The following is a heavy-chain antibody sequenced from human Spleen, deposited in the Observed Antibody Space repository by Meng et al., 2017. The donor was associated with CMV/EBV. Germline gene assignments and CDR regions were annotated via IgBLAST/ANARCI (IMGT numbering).Heavy chain of an antibody. D-gene: IGHD4-23*01. CDR2: ISSSSSYT. CDR1: GFTFSDYY. Sequence: VRVVGSGGGLVKPGGSLRLSCAASGFTFSDYYMSWIRQAPGKGLEWVSYISSSSSYTNYADSVKGRFTISRDDSRNTLYLYMNSLKTEDTAVYYCTTDRPRSGGKTHDYWGQGTLVTVSS. V-gene: IGHV3-11*05. J-gene: IGHJ4*02. CDR3: TTDRPRSGGKTHDY.